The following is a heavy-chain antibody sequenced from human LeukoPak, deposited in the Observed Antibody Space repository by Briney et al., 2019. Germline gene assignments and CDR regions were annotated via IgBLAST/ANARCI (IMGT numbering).Heavy chain of an antibody. CDR1: GYTFTGYY. CDR2: INPNSGGT. V-gene: IGHV1-2*02. D-gene: IGHD6-13*01. Sequence: WASVKVSCKASGYTFTGYYMHWVRQAPGQGLEWMGWINPNSGGTNYAQKFQGSVTMTRDTSISTAYMELSRLRSDDTAVYYCARDNSVAKYSTDYWGQGTLVTVSS. J-gene: IGHJ4*02. CDR3: ARDNSVAKYSTDY.